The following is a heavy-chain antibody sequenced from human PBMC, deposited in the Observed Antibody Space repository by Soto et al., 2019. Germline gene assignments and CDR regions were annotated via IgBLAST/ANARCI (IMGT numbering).Heavy chain of an antibody. J-gene: IGHJ4*02. CDR2: IYSGGYT. Sequence: EVQLVESGGGLIQPGGSLRLSCAVSGFTVSNNYMSWVRQAPGKGLEGVSVIYSGGYTAYGDSVKGRFTISRDNSKNTLDLQTKPLGAGDAAVFYGAAQRGGGGYWGQGTLVTVSS. D-gene: IGHD6-25*01. V-gene: IGHV3-53*01. CDR3: AAQRGGGGY. CDR1: GFTVSNNY.